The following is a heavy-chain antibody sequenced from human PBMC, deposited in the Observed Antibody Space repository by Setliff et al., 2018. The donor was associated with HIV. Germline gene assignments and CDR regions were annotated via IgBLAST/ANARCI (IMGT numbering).Heavy chain of an antibody. D-gene: IGHD3-3*01. Sequence: LSLTCTVSGDFFSSDYYWGWIRQPPGKGLEWVGFIRSKAYGGTTEYAASVKGRFTISRDDSKSIAYLQMNSLKTEDTAVYYCTRDHSPYNFWSGYYIDYWGQGTLVTVPQ. V-gene: IGHV3-49*03. CDR1: GDFFSSDYY. J-gene: IGHJ4*02. CDR2: IRSKAYGGTT. CDR3: TRDHSPYNFWSGYYIDY.